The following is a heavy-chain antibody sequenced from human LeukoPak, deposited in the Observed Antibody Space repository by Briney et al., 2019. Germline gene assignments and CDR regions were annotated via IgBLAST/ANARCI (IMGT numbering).Heavy chain of an antibody. CDR2: ITPNADRT. J-gene: IGHJ1*01. V-gene: IGHV3-23*01. CDR3: AIMHGYYDGSGYWVQ. Sequence: GGSLRLSCAASGFTFGSYGMSWVRQAPGKGLEWVSFITPNADRTSYADSVEGRFTVSRDNPRNTLYMQMNSLRDEDTALYYCAIMHGYYDGSGYWVQWGQGTLVTVSS. D-gene: IGHD3-22*01. CDR1: GFTFGSYG.